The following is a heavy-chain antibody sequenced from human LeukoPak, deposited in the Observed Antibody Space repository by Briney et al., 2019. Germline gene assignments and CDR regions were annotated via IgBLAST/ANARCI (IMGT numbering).Heavy chain of an antibody. CDR3: ARDGNFDY. CDR2: INPNSGGT. CDR1: GYTFTGYY. D-gene: IGHD1-26*01. V-gene: IGHV1-2*02. J-gene: IGHJ4*02. Sequence: GASVKVSCKASGYTFTGYYMHWVRQAPGQGLEWMGWINPNSGGTNYAQKFQGRVTMSRDTSVSTVYMEVSRLRSDDTAVYYCARDGNFDYWGQGTLVTVSS.